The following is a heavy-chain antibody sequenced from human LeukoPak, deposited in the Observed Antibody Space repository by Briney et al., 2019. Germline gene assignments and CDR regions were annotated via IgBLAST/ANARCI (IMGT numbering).Heavy chain of an antibody. CDR3: ASYLIAVAGPFDY. J-gene: IGHJ4*02. V-gene: IGHV1-69*02. CDR1: GGTFSSYT. CDR2: IIPILGIA. Sequence: SVMVSCKASGGTFSSYTISWVRQAPGQGLEWMGRIIPILGIANYAQKFQGRVTITADKSTSTAYMELSSLRSEDTAVYYCASYLIAVAGPFDYWGQGTLVTVSS. D-gene: IGHD6-19*01.